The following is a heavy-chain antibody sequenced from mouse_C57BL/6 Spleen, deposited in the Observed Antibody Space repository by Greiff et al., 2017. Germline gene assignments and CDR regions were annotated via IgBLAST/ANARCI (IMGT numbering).Heavy chain of an antibody. D-gene: IGHD5-1*01. CDR2: INPNYGTT. J-gene: IGHJ2*01. Sequence: EVQLQQSGPELVKPGASVKLSCKASGYSFTDYNMNWVKQRNGQSLEWIGIINPNYGTTNYNQKFKGKATLTVDQSSSTAYMQLNSLTSEDSAVYYCARSTCRSYFDYWGQGTTLTVSS. CDR1: GYSFTDYN. CDR3: ARSTCRSYFDY. V-gene: IGHV1-39*01.